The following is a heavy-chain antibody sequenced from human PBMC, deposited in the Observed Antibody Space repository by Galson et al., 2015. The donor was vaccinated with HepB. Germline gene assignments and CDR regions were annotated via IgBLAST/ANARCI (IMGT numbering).Heavy chain of an antibody. Sequence: SETLSLTCSVSGGSISRSHWTWIRQPAGKGLGWIGRIFSSGTTTYNPSLKSRVIMSVDTFRNQFSLKLRSMTAADTAVYFCARNRGGDSWDDAFDNWGQGTIRTVFS. V-gene: IGHV4-4*07. CDR1: GGSISRSH. J-gene: IGHJ3*02. CDR2: IFSSGTT. CDR3: ARNRGGDSWDDAFDN. D-gene: IGHD2-21*02.